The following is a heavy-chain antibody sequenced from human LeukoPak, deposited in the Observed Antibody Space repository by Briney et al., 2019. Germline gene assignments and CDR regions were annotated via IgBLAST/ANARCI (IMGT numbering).Heavy chain of an antibody. CDR3: ARDCCGQADN. CDR2: ISRSSGSI. D-gene: IGHD1-26*01. V-gene: IGHV3-21*01. J-gene: IGHJ4*02. CDR1: GFTFSSYT. Sequence: GGSLRLSCAASGFTFSSYTMNWVRQAPRKGLEWVSSISRSSGSIYYADSVRGRFTISRDNAKNSLFLQMNSLRTEDTAVYYCARDCCGQADNWGQGILVTVSS.